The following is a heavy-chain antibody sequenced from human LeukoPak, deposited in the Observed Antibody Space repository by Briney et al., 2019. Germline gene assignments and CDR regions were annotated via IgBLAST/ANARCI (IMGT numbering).Heavy chain of an antibody. Sequence: PGGSLRLSCAASGFTFSDYYMSWIRQAPGKGLEWVSYISSSGSTIYYADSVKGRFTISRDIAKNSVDLQMDSLRAEDTAVYYCVRGRGNRIRLWPFDSWGQGTVVTVSS. J-gene: IGHJ4*02. CDR2: ISSSGSTI. CDR1: GFTFSDYY. V-gene: IGHV3-11*01. D-gene: IGHD5-18*01. CDR3: VRGRGNRIRLWPFDS.